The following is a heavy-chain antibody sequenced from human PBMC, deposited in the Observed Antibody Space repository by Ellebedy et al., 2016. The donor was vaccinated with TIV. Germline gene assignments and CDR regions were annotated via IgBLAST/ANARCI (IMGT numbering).Heavy chain of an antibody. J-gene: IGHJ6*02. V-gene: IGHV3-53*04. D-gene: IGHD1-26*01. CDR2: IYRGGST. CDR3: ARAKVDSGSYLGGNYYYYGMDV. Sequence: GESLKISCAASGFTVSSNYMSWVRQAPGKGLEWVSVIYRGGSTYYADSVKGRFTISRHNSKNTLYLQMNSLRAEDTAVYDCARAKVDSGSYLGGNYYYYGMDVWGQGTTVTVSS. CDR1: GFTVSSNY.